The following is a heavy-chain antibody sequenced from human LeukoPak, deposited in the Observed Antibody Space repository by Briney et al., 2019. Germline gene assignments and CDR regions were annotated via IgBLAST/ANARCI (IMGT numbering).Heavy chain of an antibody. CDR1: GGSFSGYY. J-gene: IGHJ4*02. CDR2: IYTSGST. D-gene: IGHD3-3*01. Sequence: SETLSLTCAVYGGSFSGYYWSWIRQPAGKGLEWIGRIYTSGSTNYNPSLKSRVTMSVDTSKNQFSLKLSSVTAADTAVYYCARDATHDSPPYWGQGTLVTVSS. V-gene: IGHV4-4*07. CDR3: ARDATHDSPPY.